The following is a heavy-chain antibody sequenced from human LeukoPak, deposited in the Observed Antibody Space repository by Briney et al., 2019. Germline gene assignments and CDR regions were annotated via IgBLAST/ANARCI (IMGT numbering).Heavy chain of an antibody. CDR1: GGSISSYY. CDR2: IYYSGST. V-gene: IGHV4-59*01. D-gene: IGHD5-24*01. CDR3: ARDTQKGWLHGRTGAFDI. J-gene: IGHJ3*02. Sequence: SETLSLTCTVSGGSISSYYWSWIRQPPGKGLEWIGYIYYSGSTNYNPSLKSRVTISVDTSKNQFSLKLSSVTAADTAVYYCARDTQKGWLHGRTGAFDIWGQGTMVTVSS.